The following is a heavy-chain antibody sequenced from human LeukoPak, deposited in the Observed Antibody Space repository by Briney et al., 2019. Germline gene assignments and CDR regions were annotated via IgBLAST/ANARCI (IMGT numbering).Heavy chain of an antibody. D-gene: IGHD3-9*01. J-gene: IGHJ5*02. CDR3: AREAWDYDILTGYQYSNWFDP. CDR2: TYYRSKWYN. Sequence: SQTLSLTCAISGDSVSSNSAAWNWIRQSPSRGLEWLGRTYYRSKWYNDYAVSVKSRITINPDTSKNQFSLQLNSVTPKDTAVYYCAREAWDYDILTGYQYSNWFDPWGQGTLVTVSS. CDR1: GDSVSSNSAA. V-gene: IGHV6-1*01.